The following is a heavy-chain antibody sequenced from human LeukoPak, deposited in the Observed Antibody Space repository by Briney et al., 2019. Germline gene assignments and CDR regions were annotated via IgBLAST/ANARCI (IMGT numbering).Heavy chain of an antibody. Sequence: GGSLRLSCAASGFTFSSFEMNWVRQAPGKGLEWVSYISSSDGTTYYADSVKGRFTISRDNAKNSLYLQMNSLRAEDTAVYYCARGRYYYGSGSSVWGQGTRVTVSS. CDR3: ARGRYYYGSGSSV. CDR2: ISSSDGTT. D-gene: IGHD3-10*01. J-gene: IGHJ4*02. CDR1: GFTFSSFE. V-gene: IGHV3-48*03.